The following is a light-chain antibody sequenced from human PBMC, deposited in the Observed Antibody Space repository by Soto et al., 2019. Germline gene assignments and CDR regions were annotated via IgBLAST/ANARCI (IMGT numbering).Light chain of an antibody. Sequence: IVMTQSPDSLAVSLGERATIHCKANQSVLYSSNNKNYLAWYQQKPGQPPKLLIYWASTRESGVPDRFSGSGSGTDFTLTISSLQAEDVAVYYCQQYYSTPLTFGGVTKVDI. J-gene: IGKJ4*01. CDR2: WAS. CDR1: QSVLYSSNNKNY. V-gene: IGKV4-1*01. CDR3: QQYYSTPLT.